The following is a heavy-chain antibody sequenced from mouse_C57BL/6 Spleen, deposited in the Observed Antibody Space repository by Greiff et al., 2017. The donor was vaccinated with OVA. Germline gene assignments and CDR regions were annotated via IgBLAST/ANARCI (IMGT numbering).Heavy chain of an antibody. CDR2: ISSGGDYI. Sequence: EVKLVESGEGLVKPGGSLKLSCAASGFTFSSYAMSWVRQTPEKRLEWVAYISSGGDYIYYADTVKGRFTISRDNARNTLYLQMSSLKSEDTAMYYCTRAGDHDGDYYAMDYWGQGTSVTVSS. CDR3: TRAGDHDGDYYAMDY. J-gene: IGHJ4*01. D-gene: IGHD2-12*01. CDR1: GFTFSSYA. V-gene: IGHV5-9-1*02.